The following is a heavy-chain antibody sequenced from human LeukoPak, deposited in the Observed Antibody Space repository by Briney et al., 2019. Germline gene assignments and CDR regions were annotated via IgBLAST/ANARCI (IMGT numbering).Heavy chain of an antibody. CDR1: GGSINSGDSY. J-gene: IGHJ4*02. D-gene: IGHD3-10*01. V-gene: IGHV4-30-4*01. Sequence: SQTLSLTCTVSGGSINSGDSYWSWIRQPPEKSLEWIGYISYSGTPYYNPSLRGRVAISGDTSDNQFFLRLGSVTAADTAVYYCARVPYGSGTYYFDSWGQGILVTVSS. CDR3: ARVPYGSGTYYFDS. CDR2: ISYSGTP.